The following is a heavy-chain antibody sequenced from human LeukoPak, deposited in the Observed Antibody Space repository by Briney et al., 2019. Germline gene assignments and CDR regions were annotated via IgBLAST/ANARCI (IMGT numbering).Heavy chain of an antibody. Sequence: SGTLSLSCTVSGDSLSSSYGSWVRQSPGKGLEWIWHLYYSGIIIYNLSVRCRVTISLDTSRNRFSLNLNCMTTEDTAVYYFAREGTAGTNLDCFDYWGQGTLVTVSS. CDR3: AREGTAGTNLDCFDY. V-gene: IGHV4-59*01. CDR2: LYYSGII. CDR1: GDSLSSSY. J-gene: IGHJ4*02. D-gene: IGHD1-1*01.